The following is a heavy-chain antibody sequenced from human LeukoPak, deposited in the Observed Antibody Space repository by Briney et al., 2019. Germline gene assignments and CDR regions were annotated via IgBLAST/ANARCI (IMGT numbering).Heavy chain of an antibody. CDR3: ARGGWSGDSSSWFPSWFDP. D-gene: IGHD6-13*01. CDR2: VTPIFVTA. J-gene: IGHJ5*02. CDR1: GGTFSSYA. Sequence: SVKVSCKASGGTFSSYAISWVRQAPGQGLEWMGGVTPIFVTANYAQKFQGRVTITADESTSTAYMELSSLRSEDTAVYYCARGGWSGDSSSWFPSWFDPWGQGTLVTVSS. V-gene: IGHV1-69*13.